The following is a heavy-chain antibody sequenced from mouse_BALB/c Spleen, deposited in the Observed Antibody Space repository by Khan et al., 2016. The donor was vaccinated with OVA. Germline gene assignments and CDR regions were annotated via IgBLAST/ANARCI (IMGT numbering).Heavy chain of an antibody. CDR3: ASNREPDYVDY. J-gene: IGHJ2*01. CDR1: GFSLTSHG. V-gene: IGHV2-9*02. Sequence: QVQLKQSGPGLVAPSQSLSITCTVSGFSLTSHGVHWVRQPPGKGLEWLGVIWAGGSTNYNSALMSRLSISKDSSKSQVFLKMNSLQTDDTAMYYCASNREPDYVDYWGQGTTRTVSS. CDR2: IWAGGST.